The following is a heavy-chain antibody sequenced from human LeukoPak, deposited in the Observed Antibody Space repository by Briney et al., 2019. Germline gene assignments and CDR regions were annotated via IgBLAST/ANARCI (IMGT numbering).Heavy chain of an antibody. CDR2: TSYDGSNQ. Sequence: GGSLRLSCAASGFTFSDYTMHWVRQAPGKGLEWVAATSYDGSNQYYADSVKGRFTISRDNSENTLYLQMIRLRTEDTGVYYCARDGSSSGYFYYYMDVWGIGTAVTVSS. D-gene: IGHD6-6*01. J-gene: IGHJ6*03. CDR3: ARDGSSSGYFYYYMDV. V-gene: IGHV3-30*01. CDR1: GFTFSDYT.